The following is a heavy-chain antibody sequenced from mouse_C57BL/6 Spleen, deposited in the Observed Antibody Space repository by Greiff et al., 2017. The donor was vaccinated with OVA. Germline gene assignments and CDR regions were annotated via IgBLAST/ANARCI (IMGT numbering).Heavy chain of an antibody. CDR3: ARRYYGNWYFDV. V-gene: IGHV1-9*01. CDR2: ILPGSGST. D-gene: IGHD1-1*02. J-gene: IGHJ1*03. Sequence: VQLLESVAELFMPVASVQLSCTASVYSFPCYWIACVKQMPCHCLSLIGEILPGSGSTNYNEKFKGKATFTADTSSNTAYMQLSSLTTEDSAIYYCARRYYGNWYFDVWGTGTTVTVSS. CDR1: VYSFPCYW.